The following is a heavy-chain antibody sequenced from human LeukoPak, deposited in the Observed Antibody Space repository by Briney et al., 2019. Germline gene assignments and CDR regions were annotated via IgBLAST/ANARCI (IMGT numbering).Heavy chain of an antibody. CDR2: IYYSGST. Sequence: SETLSLTCTVSGGSISSSSYYWGWLRQPPGKGLEWIGYIYYSGSTNYNPSLKSRVTISVDTSKSQFSLKLSSVTAADTAVYYCARDFVDYGGNFYWYFDLWGRGTLVTVSS. J-gene: IGHJ2*01. CDR3: ARDFVDYGGNFYWYFDL. D-gene: IGHD4-23*01. CDR1: GGSISSSSYY. V-gene: IGHV4-61*01.